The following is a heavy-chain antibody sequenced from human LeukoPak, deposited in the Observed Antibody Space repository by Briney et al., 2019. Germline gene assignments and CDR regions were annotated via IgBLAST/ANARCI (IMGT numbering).Heavy chain of an antibody. V-gene: IGHV3-23*01. CDR1: GFTYSSYA. D-gene: IGHD1-1*01. CDR2: ISGSGCTA. Sequence: GGSLRLSCAASGFTYSSYAMTWVRQSPGKALEWLSGISGSGCTAYYADSVKGRFTISRDNSKNTLSLQMDSLRAADTAVYCCGKVVWTVSGPTDYWGQGTLVAVSS. J-gene: IGHJ4*02. CDR3: GKVVWTVSGPTDY.